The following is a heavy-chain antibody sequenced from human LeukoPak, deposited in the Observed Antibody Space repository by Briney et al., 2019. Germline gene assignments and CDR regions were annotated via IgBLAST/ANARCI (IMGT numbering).Heavy chain of an antibody. Sequence: ASVKVSCKASGGTFSSYAISWVRQAPGQGLEWMGRIIPILGIANYAQKFQGRVTITADKSTSTAYMELSSLRSEDTAVYYCAIGEDSWFFDYWGQGTLVTVSS. CDR3: AIGEDSWFFDY. CDR1: GGTFSSYA. CDR2: IIPILGIA. V-gene: IGHV1-69*04. D-gene: IGHD6-13*01. J-gene: IGHJ4*02.